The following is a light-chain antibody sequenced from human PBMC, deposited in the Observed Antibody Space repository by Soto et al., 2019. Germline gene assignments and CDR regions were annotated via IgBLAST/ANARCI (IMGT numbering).Light chain of an antibody. CDR2: GAS. Sequence: EIVLTQSPATLSVSPGDRVTLSCRAGESVRANLAWYHQKPVQAPSLLMYGASNRATGIPDRFSGSGSGTDFTLTISRLEPEDFAVYYCQQYGSSPPITFGGGTKVDIK. CDR3: QQYGSSPPIT. J-gene: IGKJ4*01. V-gene: IGKV3-20*01. CDR1: ESVRAN.